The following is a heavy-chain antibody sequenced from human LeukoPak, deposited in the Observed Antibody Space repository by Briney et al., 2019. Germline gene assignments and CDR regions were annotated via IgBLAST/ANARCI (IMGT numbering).Heavy chain of an antibody. J-gene: IGHJ4*02. CDR1: GFTFSSYG. V-gene: IGHV3-33*01. CDR2: IWYDGSNK. Sequence: PGGSLRLSCAASGFTFSSYGMHWVRQAPVKGLEWVAVIWYDGSNKYYADSVKGRFTISRDNSKNTLYLQMNSLRAEDTAVYYCARDASSSWDFDYWGQGTLVTVSS. CDR3: ARDASSSWDFDY. D-gene: IGHD6-13*01.